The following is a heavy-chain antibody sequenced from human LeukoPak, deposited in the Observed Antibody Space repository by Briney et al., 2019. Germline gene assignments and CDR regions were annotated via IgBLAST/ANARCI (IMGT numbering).Heavy chain of an antibody. J-gene: IGHJ6*03. CDR3: ARDAADYYYYYMDD. V-gene: IGHV3-20*04. D-gene: IGHD6-13*01. CDR2: INWNGGST. CDR1: GFTFDDYG. Sequence: PGGSLRLSCAASGFTFDDYGMSWVRQAPGKGLEWVSGINWNGGSTGYADSVKGRFTISRDNAKNSLYLQMNSLRAEDTALYYCARDAADYYYYYMDDWGKGTTVTVSS.